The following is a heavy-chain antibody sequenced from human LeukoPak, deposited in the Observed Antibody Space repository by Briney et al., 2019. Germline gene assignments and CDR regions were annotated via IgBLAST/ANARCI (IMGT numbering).Heavy chain of an antibody. D-gene: IGHD6-13*01. Sequence: GGSLRLSCAASGFTFSNAWMTWVRQAPGKGLEWVGRIKTKTDGGTTDYAAPVKGRFTISRDDSKNTLYLQMNSQKTEDTAVYYCTTDAATIAAAGTGPYWGQGTLVTVSS. CDR1: GFTFSNAW. J-gene: IGHJ4*02. CDR3: TTDAATIAAAGTGPY. V-gene: IGHV3-15*01. CDR2: IKTKTDGGTT.